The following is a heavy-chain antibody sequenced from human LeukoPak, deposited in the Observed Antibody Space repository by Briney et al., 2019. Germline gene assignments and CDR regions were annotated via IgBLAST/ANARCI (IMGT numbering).Heavy chain of an antibody. CDR3: ARTTAAIPYYYYYTDV. Sequence: ASVKVSCKASGYTFTGYYMHWVRQAPGQGLEWMGWINPNSGGTNYAQKFQGRVTMTRDTSISTAYMELSRLRSDDTAVYYCARTTAAIPYYYYYTDVWGKGTTVTVSS. V-gene: IGHV1-2*02. J-gene: IGHJ6*03. CDR1: GYTFTGYY. D-gene: IGHD2-2*02. CDR2: INPNSGGT.